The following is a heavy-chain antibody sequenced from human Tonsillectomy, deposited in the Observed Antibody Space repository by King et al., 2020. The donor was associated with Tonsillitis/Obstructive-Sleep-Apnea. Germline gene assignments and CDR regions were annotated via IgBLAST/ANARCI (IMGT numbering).Heavy chain of an antibody. CDR3: ARSHEGYSFDS. J-gene: IGHJ4*02. CDR1: GFSLSTNGMC. CDR2: IDWDDDQ. V-gene: IGHV2-70*01. Sequence: VTLKESGPALVKPTQTLTLTCTFSGFSLSTNGMCVGWIRQPPGKALEWLALIDWDDDQFYSTSLEPRLTISKGTSENRVVLTLPHMDPVDTATYYCARSHEGYSFDSWGQGTLVTVSS. D-gene: IGHD1-1*01.